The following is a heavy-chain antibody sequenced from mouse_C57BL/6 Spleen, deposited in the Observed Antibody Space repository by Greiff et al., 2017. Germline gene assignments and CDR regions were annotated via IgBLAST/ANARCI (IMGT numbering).Heavy chain of an antibody. CDR2: IHPSDGDT. CDR3: ESSSYTTHVDLGC. CDR1: GYTFTSYW. D-gene: IGHD1-1*01. V-gene: IGHV1-74*01. J-gene: IGHJ2*01. Sequence: QVQLQQPGAELVKPGASVKVSCKASGYTFTSYWMNWVKQRPGQGLEWIGGIHPSDGDTNYNQKFKGKATLTVDKSSSTAYMQLSSLTSEDSAVYGCESSSYTTHVDLGCWGQGTTVTVSA.